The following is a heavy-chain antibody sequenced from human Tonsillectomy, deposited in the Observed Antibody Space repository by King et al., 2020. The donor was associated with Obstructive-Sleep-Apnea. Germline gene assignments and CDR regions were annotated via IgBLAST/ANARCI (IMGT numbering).Heavy chain of an antibody. D-gene: IGHD4-17*01. CDR2: ISYDGINK. CDR1: GVTFSSYA. CDR3: SRRTTVSLYYFDY. V-gene: IGHV3-30-3*01. Sequence: QLVQSGGGVVQPGRSLRLSCAASGVTFSSYAMHWVRQAPGKGLEWVAVISYDGINKYYSDSVKGRFTISRDNSKNTLYLQMNSLRAEDTAEYYCSRRTTVSLYYFDYWGQGTLVTVSS. J-gene: IGHJ4*02.